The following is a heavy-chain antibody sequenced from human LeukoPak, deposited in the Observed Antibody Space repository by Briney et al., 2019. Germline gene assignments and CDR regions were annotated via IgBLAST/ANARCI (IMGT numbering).Heavy chain of an antibody. Sequence: GGSLRLSCAASGFTFDDYAMHWVRQAPGKGLEWVSGISWNSGSIGYADSVKGRFTISRDNAKNSLYLQMNSLRAEDMALYYCAKADSSSSASYYFDYWGQGTLVTVSS. CDR1: GFTFDDYA. CDR3: AKADSSSSASYYFDY. V-gene: IGHV3-9*03. CDR2: ISWNSGSI. D-gene: IGHD6-6*01. J-gene: IGHJ4*02.